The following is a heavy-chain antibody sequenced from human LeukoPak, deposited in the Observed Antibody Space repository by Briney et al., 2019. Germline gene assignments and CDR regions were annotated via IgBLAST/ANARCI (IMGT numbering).Heavy chain of an antibody. Sequence: PSETLSLTCAVYGGSFSGYYWSWIRQPPGKGLEWIGEINHSRSTNYNPSLKSRVTISVDTSKNQFSLKLSSVTAADTAVYYCARAKGSRITMIVVAPGSARYNWFDPWGQGTLVTVSS. CDR3: ARAKGSRITMIVVAPGSARYNWFDP. J-gene: IGHJ5*02. D-gene: IGHD3-22*01. V-gene: IGHV4-34*01. CDR1: GGSFSGYY. CDR2: INHSRST.